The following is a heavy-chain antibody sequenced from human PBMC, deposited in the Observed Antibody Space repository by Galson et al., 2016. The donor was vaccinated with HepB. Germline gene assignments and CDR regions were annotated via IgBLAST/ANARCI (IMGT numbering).Heavy chain of an antibody. CDR1: GFTFSSYG. D-gene: IGHD3-3*01. J-gene: IGHJ4*02. Sequence: SLRLSCAVSGFTFSSYGMHWVRQAPGKGLEWVAVISYDGSNKYYADSVKGRLTISRDNSKNTLYLQMNNLRAEDTAVYYCAKDQKYSRSYDFWSGYRPALFDYWGQGTLVTVSS. CDR3: AKDQKYSRSYDFWSGYRPALFDY. CDR2: ISYDGSNK. V-gene: IGHV3-30*18.